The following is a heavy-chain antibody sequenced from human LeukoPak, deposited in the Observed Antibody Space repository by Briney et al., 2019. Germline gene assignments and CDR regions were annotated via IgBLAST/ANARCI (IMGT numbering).Heavy chain of an antibody. Sequence: GGSLRLSCAASGFTFSSYNMNWVRQAPGEGLEWVSSISSSSSYIHYADSVQGRFTISRDNAKNSLYLQMNSLRAEDTAVYYCARGSQYYYYYYMDVWGKGTTVTVSS. J-gene: IGHJ6*03. V-gene: IGHV3-21*01. CDR2: ISSSSSYI. CDR3: ARGSQYYYYYYMDV. CDR1: GFTFSSYN. D-gene: IGHD3-10*01.